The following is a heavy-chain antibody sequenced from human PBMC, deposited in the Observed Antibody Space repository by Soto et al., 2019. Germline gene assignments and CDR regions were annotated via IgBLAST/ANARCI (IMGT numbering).Heavy chain of an antibody. D-gene: IGHD3-22*01. CDR2: ISAYNGNT. Sequence: ASVKVSCKASGYTFTSYGISWVRQAPGQGLEWMGWISAYNGNTNYAQKPQGRVTMTTDTSTSTAYMELRSLRSDDTAVYYCARAYTLYYYDSSGYLNNFDYWGQGTLVTVSS. J-gene: IGHJ4*02. V-gene: IGHV1-18*01. CDR3: ARAYTLYYYDSSGYLNNFDY. CDR1: GYTFTSYG.